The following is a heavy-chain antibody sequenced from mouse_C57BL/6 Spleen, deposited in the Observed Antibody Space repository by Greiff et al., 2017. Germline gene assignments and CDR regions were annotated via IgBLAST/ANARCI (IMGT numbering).Heavy chain of an antibody. J-gene: IGHJ1*03. CDR2: IDPSDSYT. D-gene: IGHD1-1*01. CDR3: ARSPLGSSYGWYFDV. Sequence: QVQLQQPGAELVRPGTSVKLSCKASGYTFTSYWMHWVKQRPGQGLEWIGVIDPSDSYTNYNQKFKGKATLTVDTSSSTAYMQLSRLTSEDSAVYYCARSPLGSSYGWYFDVWGTGTTVTVSS. V-gene: IGHV1-59*01. CDR1: GYTFTSYW.